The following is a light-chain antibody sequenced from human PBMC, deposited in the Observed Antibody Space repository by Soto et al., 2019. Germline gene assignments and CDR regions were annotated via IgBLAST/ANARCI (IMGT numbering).Light chain of an antibody. V-gene: IGKV3-15*01. CDR1: QSVSSR. CDR2: GAS. CDR3: HQYNNFWT. Sequence: EIVMPQSPATLSVSPGGRVTLSCRASQSVSSRLAWYHQKPGQSPRLLIYGASTRATGIPARFSGSGSGTEFTLTISSLQSEDFGLYYCHQYNNFWTFGQGTKVDIK. J-gene: IGKJ1*01.